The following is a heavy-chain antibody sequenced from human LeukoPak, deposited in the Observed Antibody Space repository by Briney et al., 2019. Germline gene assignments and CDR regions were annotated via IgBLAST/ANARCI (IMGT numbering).Heavy chain of an antibody. CDR1: GGSISSYY. CDR2: IYYSGST. Sequence: SETLSLTCTVSGGSISSYYWSWIRQPPGKGLEWIGHIYYSGSTNYNPSLKSRVTISVDTSKNQFSLKLSYVTAADTAVYYCARSITAYCSGGSCYPYFDYWGQGTLVTVSS. J-gene: IGHJ4*02. D-gene: IGHD2-15*01. CDR3: ARSITAYCSGGSCYPYFDY. V-gene: IGHV4-59*01.